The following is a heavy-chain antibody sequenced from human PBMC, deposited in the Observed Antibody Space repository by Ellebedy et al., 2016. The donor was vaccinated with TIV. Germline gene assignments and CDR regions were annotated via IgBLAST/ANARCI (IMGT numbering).Heavy chain of an antibody. CDR1: GYTFITYG. CDR3: ARGNCDKKTCYDVMCWFDL. J-gene: IGHJ5*02. D-gene: IGHD5-12*01. V-gene: IGHV1-18*01. Sequence: AASVKVSCKASGYTFITYGVNWVRQAPGQGLEWMGWISVNNGTTKFAEKFQGRVTMTTDTSTTTAYMELRSLRSDDTAVYFCARGNCDKKTCYDVMCWFDLWGQGSLVTVSS. CDR2: ISVNNGTT.